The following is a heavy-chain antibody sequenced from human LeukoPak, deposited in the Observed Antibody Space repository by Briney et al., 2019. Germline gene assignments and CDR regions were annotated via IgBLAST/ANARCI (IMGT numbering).Heavy chain of an antibody. CDR2: INHSGST. Sequence: PSETLSLTCAVYGGSFSGYYWSWIRQPPGKGLEWIGEINHSGSTNYNPSLKSRVTISVDTSKNQFSLRLSSVTAADTVVYYCARRLPYYGSGSYLDYWGQGTLVTVSS. V-gene: IGHV4-34*01. CDR3: ARRLPYYGSGSYLDY. J-gene: IGHJ4*02. CDR1: GGSFSGYY. D-gene: IGHD3-10*01.